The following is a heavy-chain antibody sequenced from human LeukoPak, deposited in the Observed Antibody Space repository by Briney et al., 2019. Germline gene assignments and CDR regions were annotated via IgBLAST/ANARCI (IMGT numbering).Heavy chain of an antibody. Sequence: GGSLRLSCAASGFTVSSNYMSWVRQAPGKGLEWVSVIYSGGSTYYADSVKGRFTTSRDNSKNTLYLQMNSLRAEDTAVYYYARGFQRGYSYYTSWGQGTLVTVSS. V-gene: IGHV3-53*01. J-gene: IGHJ5*02. D-gene: IGHD5-18*01. CDR2: IYSGGST. CDR1: GFTVSSNY. CDR3: ARGFQRGYSYYTS.